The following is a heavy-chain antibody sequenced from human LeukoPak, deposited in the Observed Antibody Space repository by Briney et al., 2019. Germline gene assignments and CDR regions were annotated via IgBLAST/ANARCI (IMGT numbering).Heavy chain of an antibody. CDR3: ASPSSTSEYYFDY. CDR2: IYYSGST. CDR1: GGSISSYY. Sequence: PSETLSLTCTVSGGSISSYYWSWFRQPPGRGLEWIGYIYYSGSTKYNPSLRSRVTISVDTSKNQFSLKLSSVTAADTAVYYCASPSSTSEYYFDYWGQGTLVTVSS. V-gene: IGHV4-59*12. D-gene: IGHD2-2*01. J-gene: IGHJ4*02.